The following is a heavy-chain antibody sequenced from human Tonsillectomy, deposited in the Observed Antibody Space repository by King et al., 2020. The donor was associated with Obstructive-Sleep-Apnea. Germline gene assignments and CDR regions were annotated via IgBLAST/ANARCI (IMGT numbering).Heavy chain of an antibody. J-gene: IGHJ4*02. Sequence: LQLQESGPGLGKPSETLSLTCTVSVVSISSYYWSWIRQPPGKALEWIGYIYYSGSTNYNPSLKSRVTISLDTSKNQFSLKLSSVTAADTAVYYCARAIVGANFDYWGQGTLVTVSS. CDR1: VVSISSYY. V-gene: IGHV4-59*01. CDR3: ARAIVGANFDY. D-gene: IGHD1-26*01. CDR2: IYYSGST.